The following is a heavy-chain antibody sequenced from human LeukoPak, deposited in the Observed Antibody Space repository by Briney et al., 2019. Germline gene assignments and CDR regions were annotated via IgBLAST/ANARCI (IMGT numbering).Heavy chain of an antibody. CDR3: ARDEAIFGVVIIQYYYYYYGMDV. Sequence: GGSLRLSCAASGFTFSSYAMHWVRQAPGKGLEWVAVISYDGSNKYYADSVKGRFTISRDNSKNTLYLQMNSLRAEDTAVYYCARDEAIFGVVIIQYYYYYYGMDVWGQGTTVTVSS. V-gene: IGHV3-30*04. D-gene: IGHD3-3*01. CDR2: ISYDGSNK. CDR1: GFTFSSYA. J-gene: IGHJ6*02.